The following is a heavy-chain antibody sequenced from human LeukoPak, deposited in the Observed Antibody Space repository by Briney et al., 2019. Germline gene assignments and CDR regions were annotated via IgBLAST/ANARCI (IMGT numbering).Heavy chain of an antibody. CDR2: MSYVGIT. J-gene: IGHJ5*02. CDR3: TRLPLVYSRDL. V-gene: IGHV4-39*01. D-gene: IGHD5/OR15-5a*01. Sequence: KPSATLSLTCTVSGDSISSTTHWSGWIRQSPGKGLEWIVSMSYVGITSYHPSLKSRATISVDSSKNQFSVMLSSVTAADTAVYYCTRLPLVYSRDLWGQGTPVSVSS. CDR1: GDSISSTTHW.